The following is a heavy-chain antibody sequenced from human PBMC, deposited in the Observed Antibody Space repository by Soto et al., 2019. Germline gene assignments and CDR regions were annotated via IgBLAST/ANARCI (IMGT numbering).Heavy chain of an antibody. D-gene: IGHD1-1*01. CDR2: IYHSGST. V-gene: IGHV4-4*02. CDR1: GGAISSSTW. CDR3: ARERVQLEDGMDV. Sequence: QVQLQESRPGLVKPSGTLSLTCAVSGGAISSSTWWSWARQPPGKGLEGIGEIYHSGSTNYNPSLKRRVTISVVKSKNQFSLELSSVTAADTAVYYCARERVQLEDGMDVWGQGTTVTVSS. J-gene: IGHJ6*02.